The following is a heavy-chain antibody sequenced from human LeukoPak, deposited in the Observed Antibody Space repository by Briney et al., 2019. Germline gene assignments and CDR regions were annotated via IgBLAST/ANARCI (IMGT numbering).Heavy chain of an antibody. CDR2: IYYIGST. V-gene: IGHV4-59*01. CDR1: GDSISSYY. CDR3: ARDYAFDI. Sequence: SETLSLTCTVSGDSISSYYWSWIRQPPGKGLEWIGYIYYIGSTSYNPSLKSRVTISVDTSKNQFSLKLSSVTAADTAVCYCARDYAFDIWGQGTMVTVSS. J-gene: IGHJ3*02.